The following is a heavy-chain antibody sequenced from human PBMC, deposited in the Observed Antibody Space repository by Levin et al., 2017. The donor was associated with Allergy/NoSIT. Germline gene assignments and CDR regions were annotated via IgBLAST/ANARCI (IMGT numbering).Heavy chain of an antibody. Sequence: GESLKISCAASGFTFSSYSMNWVRQAPGKGLEWVSSISSSSSYIYYADSVKGRFTISRDNAKNSLYLQMNSLRAEDTAVYYCASAIPIVVVPAAIVGAFDIWGQGTMVTVSS. J-gene: IGHJ3*02. V-gene: IGHV3-21*01. CDR1: GFTFSSYS. CDR3: ASAIPIVVVPAAIVGAFDI. CDR2: ISSSSSYI. D-gene: IGHD2-2*02.